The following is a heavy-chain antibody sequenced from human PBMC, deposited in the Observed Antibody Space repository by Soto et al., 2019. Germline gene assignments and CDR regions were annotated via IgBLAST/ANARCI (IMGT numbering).Heavy chain of an antibody. V-gene: IGHV1-69*06. CDR1: RGAFSSYG. CDR2: IIPFSDTA. CDR3: ATSVVRWFET. J-gene: IGHJ5*02. D-gene: IGHD2-2*01. Sequence: SVKVSCKASRGAFSSYGISWVRQAPGQGLEWMGGIIPFSDTANYAQKFQGRVTITADKSTYTVHVELSSLRSEDTAVYYCATSVVRWFETWGQGTLVTVSS.